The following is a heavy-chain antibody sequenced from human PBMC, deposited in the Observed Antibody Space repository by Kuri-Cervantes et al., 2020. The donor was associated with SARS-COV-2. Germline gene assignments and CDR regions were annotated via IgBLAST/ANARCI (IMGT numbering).Heavy chain of an antibody. CDR2: IKQDGSEK. D-gene: IGHD3-10*01. Sequence: GGSLRLSCAASGDIFTDAWMSWVRQAPGKGLEWVANIKQDGSEKYYVDSVKGRFTISRDNAKNSLYLQMNSLRAEDTAVYYCARVVRGVSVHWFAPWGQGNLVNVAS. CDR3: ARVVRGVSVHWFAP. CDR1: GDIFTDAW. V-gene: IGHV3-7*01. J-gene: IGHJ5*02.